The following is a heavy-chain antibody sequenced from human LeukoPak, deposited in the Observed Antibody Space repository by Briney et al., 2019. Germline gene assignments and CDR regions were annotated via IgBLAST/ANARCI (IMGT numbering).Heavy chain of an antibody. V-gene: IGHV3-21*01. CDR1: GFTFSSYS. J-gene: IGHJ4*02. CDR3: ATTPRAMTTVTTGY. Sequence: GGSLRLSCAASGFTFSSYSMNWVRQAPGKGLEWVSSISSSSSYIYYADSVKGRFTISSDNAKNSLYLQMNSLRAEDTAVYYCATTPRAMTTVTTGYWGQGTLVTVSS. CDR2: ISSSSSYI. D-gene: IGHD4-17*01.